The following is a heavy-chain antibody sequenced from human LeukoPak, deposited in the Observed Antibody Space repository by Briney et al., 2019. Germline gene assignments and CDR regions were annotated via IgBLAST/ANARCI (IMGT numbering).Heavy chain of an antibody. Sequence: GGSLRLSCAASGFTFSSYSMNWVRQAPGKGLEWVSGISSGGSGIYYADSVKGRFTISRDNSKNTLNLQMNSLRVEDTAAYYCAKKGLVGATDLRAFDYWGQGTLVTVSS. CDR1: GFTFSSYS. D-gene: IGHD1-26*01. CDR3: AKKGLVGATDLRAFDY. CDR2: ISSGGSGI. J-gene: IGHJ4*02. V-gene: IGHV3-23*01.